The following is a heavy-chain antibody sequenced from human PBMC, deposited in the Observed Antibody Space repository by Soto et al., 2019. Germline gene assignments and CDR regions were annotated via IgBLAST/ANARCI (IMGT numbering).Heavy chain of an antibody. CDR1: GYTFTSYG. CDR3: ARDPLHYDFWSGFDY. V-gene: IGHV1-18*04. CDR2: ISAYNGNT. Sequence: GASVKVSCKASGYTFTSYGISWVRQAPGQGLEWMGWISAYNGNTNYAQKLQGRVTMTTDTSTSTAYMELRSLRSDDTAVYYCARDPLHYDFWSGFDYWGQGTLVTVYS. J-gene: IGHJ4*02. D-gene: IGHD3-3*01.